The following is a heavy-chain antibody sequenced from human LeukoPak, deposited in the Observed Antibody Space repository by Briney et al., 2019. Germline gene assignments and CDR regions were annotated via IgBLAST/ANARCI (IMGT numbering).Heavy chain of an antibody. CDR2: IRDRGSNR. Sequence: GGSLRLSCAASGFTFNNYPMSWVRQAPGKVLEWVSTIRDRGSNRYYADSVKGRFTISRDNSKNTLYLQMNSLRAEDTAVYYCAGDLISGSGSLGYWGQGTLVTVSS. V-gene: IGHV3-23*01. D-gene: IGHD3-10*01. CDR3: AGDLISGSGSLGY. J-gene: IGHJ4*02. CDR1: GFTFNNYP.